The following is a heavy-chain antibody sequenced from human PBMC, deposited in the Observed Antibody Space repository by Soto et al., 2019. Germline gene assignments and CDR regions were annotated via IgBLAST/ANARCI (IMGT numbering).Heavy chain of an antibody. Sequence: QVQLVQSGGEVKKPGASVKVSCKASGYTFTIYGINWVRQAPGQGLEWMGWISPDNGNTNYAQKLPGRVTMTTDTSTSTAYMELRSLRSDDTAVYYCASALGYSGYAGMDVWGQGTTVTVSS. CDR2: ISPDNGNT. V-gene: IGHV1-18*01. D-gene: IGHD5-12*01. CDR3: ASALGYSGYAGMDV. J-gene: IGHJ6*02. CDR1: GYTFTIYG.